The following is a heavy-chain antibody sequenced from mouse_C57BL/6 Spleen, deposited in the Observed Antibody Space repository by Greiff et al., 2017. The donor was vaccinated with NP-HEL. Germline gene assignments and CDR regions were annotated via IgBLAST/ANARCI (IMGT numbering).Heavy chain of an antibody. V-gene: IGHV5-6*01. Sequence: EVKLVESGGDLVKPGGSLKLSCAASGFTFSSYGMSWVRQTPDKRLEWVATISSGGSYTYYPDSVKGRFTISRDNAKNTLYLQMSSLKSEDTAMYYCARHSPRPDAMDYWGQGTSVTVSS. CDR3: ARHSPRPDAMDY. CDR2: ISSGGSYT. J-gene: IGHJ4*01. CDR1: GFTFSSYG.